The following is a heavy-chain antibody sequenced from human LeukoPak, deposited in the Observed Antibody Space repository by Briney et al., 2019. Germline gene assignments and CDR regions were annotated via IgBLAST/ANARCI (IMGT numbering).Heavy chain of an antibody. J-gene: IGHJ4*02. CDR2: IKQDGGEK. CDR1: GFSFSSYW. Sequence: GGSLRLSCAASGFSFSSYWMTWVRQAPGKGLEWVAIIKQDGGEKYYVDSVKGRFTISRDNAKNSLFLQMDSLRAEDTAVYYCARDVDANCWGQGTLVTVSS. CDR3: ARDVDANC. D-gene: IGHD5-12*01. V-gene: IGHV3-7*01.